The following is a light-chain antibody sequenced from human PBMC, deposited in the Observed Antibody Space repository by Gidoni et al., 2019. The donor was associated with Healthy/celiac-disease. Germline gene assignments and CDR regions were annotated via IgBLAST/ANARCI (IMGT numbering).Light chain of an antibody. V-gene: IGKV3-20*01. CDR3: PQSGSSTGYT. Sequence: EIVLTQSPGTLSLSPGERATLSCRASQSVSSSYLAWYQQKPGQAPRLLIYGASSRATGIPDRFSGSGSGTDFTLTISRLEPEDFAVYYCPQSGSSTGYTFGQGPKLEIK. J-gene: IGKJ2*01. CDR1: QSVSSSY. CDR2: GAS.